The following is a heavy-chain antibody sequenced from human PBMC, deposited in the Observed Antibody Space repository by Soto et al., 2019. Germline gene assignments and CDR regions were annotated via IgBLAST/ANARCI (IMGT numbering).Heavy chain of an antibody. D-gene: IGHD2-15*01. V-gene: IGHV3-23*01. CDR3: AKYVTPCSGGSCYRNFDY. CDR1: GFTFSSYP. Sequence: VQLLGSGGGLVQPGGSLRLSCAASGFTFSSYPMSWVRQAPGKGLEWVSAIGAGADTTYYADSVKGRFTISRDNYKNTLYLQMNSLRADDTAVYYCAKYVTPCSGGSCYRNFDYWGQGTLVTVSS. J-gene: IGHJ4*02. CDR2: IGAGADTT.